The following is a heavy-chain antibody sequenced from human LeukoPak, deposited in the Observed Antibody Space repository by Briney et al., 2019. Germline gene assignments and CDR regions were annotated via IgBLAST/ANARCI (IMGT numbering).Heavy chain of an antibody. CDR1: GFTFSGYA. J-gene: IGHJ6*03. CDR2: VSSNGGST. V-gene: IGHV3-64*01. Sequence: PGGSLRLSCAASGFTFSGYAMHWVRQAPGKGLEYVSGVSSNGGSTYYANSVKGRFTISRDNSKNTLYLQMNSLRAEDTAVYYCASSRLRRVLDYYYYMDVWGKGTTVTVSS. CDR3: ASSRLRRVLDYYYYMDV. D-gene: IGHD2-15*01.